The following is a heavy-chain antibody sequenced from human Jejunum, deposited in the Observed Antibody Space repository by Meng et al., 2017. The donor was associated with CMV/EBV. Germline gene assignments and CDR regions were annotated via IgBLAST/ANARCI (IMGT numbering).Heavy chain of an antibody. J-gene: IGHJ4*02. CDR3: ARDSAIAAGTYFDY. CDR2: IKLDNDAT. D-gene: IGHD6-13*01. Sequence: SVFTFFSYFMHWLRRTPGQGLECMEWIKLDNDATNYAQRFQGKVTLTRNTSITTAYMGLSWLTSDDTAVYFCARDSAIAAGTYFDYWGQGSLVTVSS. V-gene: IGHV1-2*02. CDR1: VFTFFSYF.